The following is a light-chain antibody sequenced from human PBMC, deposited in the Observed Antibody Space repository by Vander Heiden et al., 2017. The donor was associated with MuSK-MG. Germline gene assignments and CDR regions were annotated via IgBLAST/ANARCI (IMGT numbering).Light chain of an antibody. V-gene: IGKV3-20*01. J-gene: IGKJ4*01. CDR3: HQYASSLS. Sequence: EIVLTQSPGTLSLSPGERATLSCRASQSVANSYLAWYQQKPGQAPRLLIYGASTRATGIPDRFSGSGSETDFTLTISRLEPEDFAVYYWHQYASSLSSGGGTKVEIK. CDR1: QSVANSY. CDR2: GAS.